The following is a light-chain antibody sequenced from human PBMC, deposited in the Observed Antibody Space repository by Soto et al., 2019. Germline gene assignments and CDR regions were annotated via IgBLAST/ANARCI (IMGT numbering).Light chain of an antibody. CDR1: QSVSSSY. Sequence: SAGTLSLTPGERATLSSRASQSVSSSYLAWYQQKPGQAPRLLIYGASTRATGIPARFSGSGSGTDFTLTIISLEPEDFAVYYCQEYGSPPWTFGQGTNVDNK. CDR3: QEYGSPPWT. CDR2: GAS. V-gene: IGKV3-20*01. J-gene: IGKJ1*01.